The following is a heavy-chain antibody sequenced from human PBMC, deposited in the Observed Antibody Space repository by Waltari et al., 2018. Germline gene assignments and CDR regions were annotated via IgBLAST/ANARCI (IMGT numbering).Heavy chain of an antibody. CDR3: ARGRQTIAAAKRYWYFDL. D-gene: IGHD6-13*01. CDR1: GYSISSGFF. V-gene: IGHV4-38-2*02. Sequence: QVHLQESGPGLVKPSETLSLSCFVSGYSISSGFFWGWIRQAPGRGLEWSATISYSGAIHYNPSLKSRVTISVDTSKNQFSLKLSSVTTADTAVYYCARGRQTIAAAKRYWYFDLWGRGTLVTVSS. J-gene: IGHJ2*01. CDR2: ISYSGAI.